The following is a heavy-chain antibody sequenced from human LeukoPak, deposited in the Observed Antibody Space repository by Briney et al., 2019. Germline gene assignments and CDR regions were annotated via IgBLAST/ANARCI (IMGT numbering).Heavy chain of an antibody. D-gene: IGHD3-22*01. J-gene: IGHJ4*02. CDR1: GFTFSDYY. V-gene: IGHV3-11*04. CDR2: ISISGHKI. CDR3: ARDYYYDSSGYYFDY. Sequence: PGGSLRLSCAASGFTFSDYYMSWIRQAPGKGLEWISDISISGHKIYYADSVKGRFTISRDNAKNSLYLQMNSLRAEDTAVYYCARDYYYDSSGYYFDYWGQGTLVTVSS.